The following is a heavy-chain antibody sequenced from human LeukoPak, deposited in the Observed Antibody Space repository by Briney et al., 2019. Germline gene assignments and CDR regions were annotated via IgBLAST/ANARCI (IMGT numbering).Heavy chain of an antibody. CDR1: GGSISSYH. V-gene: IGHV4-4*07. CDR2: IYTTGST. CDR3: ARDSTTVIGNNYYYHMDV. J-gene: IGHJ6*03. Sequence: SETLALTCTFSGGSISSYHCSWIRQPAGKGLEWIGRIYTTGSTDYNPSLKSRVTMSVDTSKNQFSLRLSSVTAADTAVYYCARDSTTVIGNNYYYHMDVWGKGTTVTVSS. D-gene: IGHD4-17*01.